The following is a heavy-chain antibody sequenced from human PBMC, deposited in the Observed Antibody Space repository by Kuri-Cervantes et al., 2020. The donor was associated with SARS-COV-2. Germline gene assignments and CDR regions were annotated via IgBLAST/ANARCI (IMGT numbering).Heavy chain of an antibody. CDR3: SRRDYSACRRDAFDI. CDR2: IRSKGDSYAT. J-gene: IGHJ3*02. CDR1: VFTFSGSA. D-gene: IGHD1-26*01. Sequence: GESLKISCAASVFTFSGSAMHWVRQASGKGLEWVGRIRSKGDSYATAYAASVTGRFTILRDDSKNTAYLQMNSLKTEDTAVYYCSRRDYSACRRDAFDIWGQGTMVTVSS. V-gene: IGHV3-73*01.